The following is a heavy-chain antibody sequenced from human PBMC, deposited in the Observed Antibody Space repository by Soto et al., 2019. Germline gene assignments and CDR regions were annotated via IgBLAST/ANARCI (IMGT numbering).Heavy chain of an antibody. D-gene: IGHD6-13*01. V-gene: IGHV1-69*06. Sequence: QVQLVQSGTEVKKPGSSVKVSCKASGGNFNSYSINWVRQARGQGLEWMGGIVPIFGTANYAQKFQGRVTCTADTSTSTAYMELRSLTSEDTAVYYCSRDAIAAAGTNDWGQGTLVTVSS. CDR2: IVPIFGTA. CDR1: GGNFNSYS. J-gene: IGHJ4*02. CDR3: SRDAIAAAGTND.